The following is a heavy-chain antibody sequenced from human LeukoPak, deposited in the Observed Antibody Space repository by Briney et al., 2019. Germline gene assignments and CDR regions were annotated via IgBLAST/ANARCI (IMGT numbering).Heavy chain of an antibody. V-gene: IGHV1-69*05. CDR3: ARYPDYGDYWFDP. Sequence: GSSVKVSCKASGGTFSSYAISWVRQAPGQGLEWLGGIIPIFGTANYAHKFQGRVTITTDESTSTAYRELSSLRSEDTAVYYCARYPDYGDYWFDPWGQGTLVTVSS. CDR2: IIPIFGTA. CDR1: GGTFSSYA. D-gene: IGHD4-17*01. J-gene: IGHJ5*02.